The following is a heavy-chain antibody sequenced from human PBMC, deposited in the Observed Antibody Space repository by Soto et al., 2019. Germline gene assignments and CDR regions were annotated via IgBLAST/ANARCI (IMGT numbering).Heavy chain of an antibody. V-gene: IGHV1-69*01. Sequence: QVQLVQSGAEVKKPGSSVKVSCKASGGTFSSYAISWVRQAPGQGLEWMGGIIPIFGIANYAQKFQGRVTITADESTSTAYMELISLRSEDTAVYYCARAEGGTIFGVVIIGTYGMDVWGQGTTVTVSS. CDR1: GGTFSSYA. D-gene: IGHD3-3*01. CDR2: IIPIFGIA. J-gene: IGHJ6*02. CDR3: ARAEGGTIFGVVIIGTYGMDV.